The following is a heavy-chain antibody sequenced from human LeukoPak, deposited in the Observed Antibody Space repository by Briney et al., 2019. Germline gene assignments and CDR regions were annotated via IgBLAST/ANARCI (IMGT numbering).Heavy chain of an antibody. D-gene: IGHD7-27*01. J-gene: IGHJ4*02. Sequence: SETLSLTCTVSGGSISSGSYYWNWIRQHPGKGLEWIGYIYYRGSTYYNPSLKSRVTISVDTSKNQFSLKLSSVTAADTAVYYCARVDEAGDQRFDYWGQGTLVTVSS. CDR1: GGSISSGSYY. CDR2: IYYRGST. CDR3: ARVDEAGDQRFDY. V-gene: IGHV4-31*03.